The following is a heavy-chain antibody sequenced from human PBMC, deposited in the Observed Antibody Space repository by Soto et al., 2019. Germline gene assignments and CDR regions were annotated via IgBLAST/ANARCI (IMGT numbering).Heavy chain of an antibody. CDR3: AGALRDGYNSGYYYGMDV. D-gene: IGHD5-12*01. CDR2: IIPIFGTA. CDR1: GGTFSSYA. J-gene: IGHJ6*02. Sequence: QVQLVQSGAEVKKPGSSVKVSCKASGGTFSSYAISWVRQAPGQGLEWMGGIIPIFGTANYAQKFQGRVTITADESTSTAYMELSSLRSEDTAVYYCAGALRDGYNSGYYYGMDVWGQGTTVTVSS. V-gene: IGHV1-69*01.